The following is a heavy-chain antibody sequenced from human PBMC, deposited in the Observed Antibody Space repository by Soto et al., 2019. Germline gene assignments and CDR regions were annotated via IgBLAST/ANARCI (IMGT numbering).Heavy chain of an antibody. D-gene: IGHD2-21*02. J-gene: IGHJ3*02. CDR3: VSPGDCEAFDI. CDR1: GFTFSSYG. V-gene: IGHV3-33*01. Sequence: GGSLRLSCAASGFTFSSYGMHWVRQAPGKGLEWVAVIWYDGSYKYYADSVKGRFTISRDNSKNTLYLQMNSLRAEDTAVYYCVSPGDCEAFDIWGQGRMVTVSS. CDR2: IWYDGSYK.